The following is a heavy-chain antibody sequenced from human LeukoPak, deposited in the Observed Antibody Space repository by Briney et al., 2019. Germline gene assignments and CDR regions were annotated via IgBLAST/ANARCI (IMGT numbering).Heavy chain of an antibody. CDR2: ISGSGGST. D-gene: IGHD2-2*01. J-gene: IGHJ4*02. CDR3: AKRAVVVPAAYTDY. CDR1: GFTFSSYA. V-gene: IGHV3-23*01. Sequence: GGSLRLSCAASGFTFSSYAMSWVRQAPGKGLEWVSAISGSGGSTYYADSVKGRSTISRDNSKNTLYLQMNSLRAEDTAVYYCAKRAVVVPAAYTDYWGQGTLVTVSS.